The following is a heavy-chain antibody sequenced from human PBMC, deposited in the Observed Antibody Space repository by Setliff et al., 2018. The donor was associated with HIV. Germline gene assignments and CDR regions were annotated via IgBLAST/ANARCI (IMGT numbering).Heavy chain of an antibody. D-gene: IGHD3-9*01. CDR2: INWNGAIT. CDR3: AREAYDVLTPHAHIDY. CDR1: GFTFDDFG. Sequence: PGGSLRLSCAASGFTFDDFGMTWVRQRPGKGLGWVSGINWNGAITDYADSVKGRFTISRDNAKNSLHLQMNSLRAEDAAFYYCAREAYDVLTPHAHIDYWGQGVLVTVPQ. J-gene: IGHJ4*02. V-gene: IGHV3-20*04.